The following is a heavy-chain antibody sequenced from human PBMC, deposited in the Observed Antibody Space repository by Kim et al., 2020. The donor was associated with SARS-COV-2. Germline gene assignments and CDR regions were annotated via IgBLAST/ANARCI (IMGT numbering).Heavy chain of an antibody. CDR2: ISYDGSNK. V-gene: IGHV3-30-3*02. CDR3: AKDHRRVYYYYMDV. J-gene: IGHJ6*03. Sequence: GGSLRLSCAASGFTFSSYAMHWVRQAPGKGLEWVAVISYDGSNKYYADSVKGRFTISRDNSKNTLYLQMNSLRAEDTAVYYCAKDHRRVYYYYMDVWGKGTTVTVSS. CDR1: GFTFSSYA.